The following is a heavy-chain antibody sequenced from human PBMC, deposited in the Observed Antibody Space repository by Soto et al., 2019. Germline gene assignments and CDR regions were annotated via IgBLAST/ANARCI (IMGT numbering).Heavy chain of an antibody. Sequence: GGSLRLSCAASGFTFSSYGMHWVRQAPGKGLEWVAVISYDGSNKYYADSVKGRFTISRDNSKNTLYLQMNSLRAEDTAVYYCAKDGSYYDSSGYYYNYFDYWGQGTLVTVSS. J-gene: IGHJ4*02. CDR3: AKDGSYYDSSGYYYNYFDY. D-gene: IGHD3-22*01. CDR2: ISYDGSNK. CDR1: GFTFSSYG. V-gene: IGHV3-30*18.